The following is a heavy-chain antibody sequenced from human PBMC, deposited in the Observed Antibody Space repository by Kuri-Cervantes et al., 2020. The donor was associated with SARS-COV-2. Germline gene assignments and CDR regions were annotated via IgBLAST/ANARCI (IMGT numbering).Heavy chain of an antibody. J-gene: IGHJ4*02. Sequence: ASVKVSCKASGGTFSTHAINWVRQAPGQGLEWMGIINPSGGNTSYAQKFQGRVTMTRDTSTSTVYMELSSLRSEDTAVYYCARSTAGYSSSWYTDYWGQGTLVTVSS. D-gene: IGHD6-13*01. CDR3: ARSTAGYSSSWYTDY. CDR1: GGTFSTHA. CDR2: INPSGGNT. V-gene: IGHV1-46*03.